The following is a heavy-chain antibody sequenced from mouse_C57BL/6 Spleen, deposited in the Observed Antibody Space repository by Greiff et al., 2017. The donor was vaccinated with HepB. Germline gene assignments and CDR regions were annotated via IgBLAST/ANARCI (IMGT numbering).Heavy chain of an antibody. D-gene: IGHD1-1*01. J-gene: IGHJ4*01. CDR2: IWSDGSA. CDR1: GFSLTSYG. V-gene: IGHV2-6-1*01. CDR3: ARHYYGPYYAMDY. Sequence: VKLMESGPGLVAPSQSLSITCTVSGFSLTSYGVHWVRQPPGKGLEWLVVIWSDGSATYNSAPKSRLSISKDNSNSQVFLKMNSLQTDDTAMYYCARHYYGPYYAMDYWGQGTSVTVSS.